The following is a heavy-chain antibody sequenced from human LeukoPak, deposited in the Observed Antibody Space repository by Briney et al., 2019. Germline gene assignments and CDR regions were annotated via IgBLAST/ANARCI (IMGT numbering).Heavy chain of an antibody. V-gene: IGHV4-34*01. J-gene: IGHJ6*02. CDR1: GGSFSGYY. CDR3: ARVTNIVVVPAAVYYYYGMDV. CDR2: INHSGST. D-gene: IGHD2-2*01. Sequence: SETLSLTCAVYGGSFSGYYWSWIRQPPGKGLEWIGEINHSGSTSYNPSLKSRVTISVDTSKNQFSLKLSSVTAADTAVYYCARVTNIVVVPAAVYYYYGMDVWGQGTTVTVSS.